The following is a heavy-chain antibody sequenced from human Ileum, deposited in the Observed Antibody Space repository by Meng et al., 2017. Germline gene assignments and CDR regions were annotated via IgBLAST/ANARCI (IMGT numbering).Heavy chain of an antibody. D-gene: IGHD5-12*01. J-gene: IGHJ4*02. CDR3: TRDFDSGYGL. CDR2: ISPDGSNT. CDR1: GFTFSSHW. Sequence: GGSLRLSCAASGFTFSSHWMHWVRQVPGKAVTWVSRISPDGSNTAYADSVRGRFSISRDNTRETVSLQLSSLRADDTALYYCTRDFDSGYGLWGQGVLVTVSS. V-gene: IGHV3-74*01.